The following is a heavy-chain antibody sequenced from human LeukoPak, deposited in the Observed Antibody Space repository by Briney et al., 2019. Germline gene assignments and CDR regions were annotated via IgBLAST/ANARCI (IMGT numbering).Heavy chain of an antibody. CDR1: GFTFSYYW. J-gene: IGHJ3*02. CDR2: KKQDGSNK. Sequence: GGSLRLSCAASGFTFSYYWMSWVRQAPGKGLEYVANKKQDGSNKYYVDSVKGRFTISRDNAKNSLYLQMNSLSAEDTAMYYCTRDPTNWNDATFDIWGQGTMVTVSS. V-gene: IGHV3-7*01. D-gene: IGHD1-1*01. CDR3: TRDPTNWNDATFDI.